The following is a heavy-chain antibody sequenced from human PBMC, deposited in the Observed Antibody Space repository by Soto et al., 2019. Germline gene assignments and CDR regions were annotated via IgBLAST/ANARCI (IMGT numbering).Heavy chain of an antibody. CDR2: IYHSGST. J-gene: IGHJ5*02. V-gene: IGHV4-4*02. CDR1: GGSISSSNW. Sequence: SETLSLTCAVSGGSISSSNWWSWVRQPPGKGLEWIGEIYHSGSTNYNPSLKSRVTISVDKSKNQFSLKLSSVTAAATAVYYCARDEQDGYNLGWFDPWGQGTLVTVSS. CDR3: ARDEQDGYNLGWFDP. D-gene: IGHD5-12*01.